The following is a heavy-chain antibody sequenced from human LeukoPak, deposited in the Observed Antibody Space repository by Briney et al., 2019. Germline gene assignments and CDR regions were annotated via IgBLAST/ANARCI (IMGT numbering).Heavy chain of an antibody. CDR2: ISWNSGSI. Sequence: PGGSLRLSCAASGFTFSSYEMNWVRQAPGKGLEWVSGISWNSGSIGYADSVKGRFTISRDNAKNSLYLQMNSLRAEDTALYYCAKVFYGSGSYNAFDIWGQGTMVTVSS. CDR3: AKVFYGSGSYNAFDI. CDR1: GFTFSSYE. V-gene: IGHV3-9*01. J-gene: IGHJ3*02. D-gene: IGHD3-10*01.